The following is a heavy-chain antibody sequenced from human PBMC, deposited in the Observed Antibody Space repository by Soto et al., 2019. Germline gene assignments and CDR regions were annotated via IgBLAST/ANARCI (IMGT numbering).Heavy chain of an antibody. CDR1: GFTFSADW. Sequence: GGSLRLSCAVSGFTFSADWMHWVRQAPGKGLVWVSRINGDGSATNYADSVKGRFTISRDNAKNTLFLQMNSLRAEDTAVYYCTRGRRGAYYFDFCGQATLLTLS. CDR2: INGDGSAT. D-gene: IGHD1-26*01. J-gene: IGHJ4*02. CDR3: TRGRRGAYYFDF. V-gene: IGHV3-74*01.